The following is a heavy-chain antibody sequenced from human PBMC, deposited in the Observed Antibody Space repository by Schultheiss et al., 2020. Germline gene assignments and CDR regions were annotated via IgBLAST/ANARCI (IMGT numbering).Heavy chain of an antibody. D-gene: IGHD1-26*01. Sequence: GESLKISCAASGFTFSSYWMHWVRQAPGKGLVWVSSITDSGGSAFYADSVRGRFTISRDNSKNTLYLQMSSLRAEDSAVYYCAKPAIVGAAYFDYWGQGTLVTVSS. CDR3: AKPAIVGAAYFDY. CDR2: ITDSGGSA. J-gene: IGHJ4*02. V-gene: IGHV3-23*01. CDR1: GFTFSSYW.